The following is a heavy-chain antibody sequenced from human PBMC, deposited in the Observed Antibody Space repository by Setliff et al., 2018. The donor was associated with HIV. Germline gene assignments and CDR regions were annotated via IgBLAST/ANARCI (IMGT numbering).Heavy chain of an antibody. V-gene: IGHV3-9*01. Sequence: SLRLSCAASGFTFDDYAMHWVRQAPGKGLEWVSGISWNSGSIGYADSVKGRFTISRDNAKNSLYLQMNSLRAEDTALYYCASGGYDILTGLGHWGQGTLVTVSS. D-gene: IGHD3-9*01. CDR3: ASGGYDILTGLGH. CDR1: GFTFDDYA. J-gene: IGHJ4*02. CDR2: ISWNSGSI.